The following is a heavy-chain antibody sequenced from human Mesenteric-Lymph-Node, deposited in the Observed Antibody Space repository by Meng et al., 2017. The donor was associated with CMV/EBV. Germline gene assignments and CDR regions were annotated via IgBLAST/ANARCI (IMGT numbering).Heavy chain of an antibody. CDR2: INDGDRST. CDR1: GFTFDDYG. D-gene: IGHD1-26*01. CDR3: AKSDVVGRHTGTYYLFDY. V-gene: IGHV3-23*01. Sequence: GGSLRLSCAASGFTFDDYGMIWVRQAPGKGLEWVATINDGDRSTYYPDSVRGRFAISRDNSRNTLYLQINSLRAEDTAVYYCAKSDVVGRHTGTYYLFDYWGQGTLVTVSS. J-gene: IGHJ4*02.